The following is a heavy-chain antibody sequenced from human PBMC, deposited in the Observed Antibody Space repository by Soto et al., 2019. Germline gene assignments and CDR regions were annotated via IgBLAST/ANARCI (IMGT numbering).Heavy chain of an antibody. CDR1: GGSITSSNC. Sequence: QVQLQESGPGLVKPSGTLSLTCAVSGGSITSSNCWTWVRQPPGKGLEWIGEIYQSGNTNYNPSLKSRVTISVDKSKNQFSLKVNSVTAADPAIYYCARGIHGMSGTTDYWGQGTLVTVSS. CDR2: IYQSGNT. J-gene: IGHJ4*02. V-gene: IGHV4-4*02. CDR3: ARGIHGMSGTTDY. D-gene: IGHD1-20*01.